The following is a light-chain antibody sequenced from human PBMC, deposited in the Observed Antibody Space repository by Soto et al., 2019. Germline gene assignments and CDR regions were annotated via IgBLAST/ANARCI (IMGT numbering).Light chain of an antibody. CDR1: YIGTKS. CDR3: QVWDNISHHVV. J-gene: IGLJ2*01. Sequence: SYELTQPPSVSVAPGQTAKITCGGNYIGTKSVHWYQQKPGQAPALVVYDDSVRPSGIPERFSGSNSGNTATLTISRVEAGDEADYYCQVWDNISHHVVFGGGTKLTVI. CDR2: DDS. V-gene: IGLV3-21*02.